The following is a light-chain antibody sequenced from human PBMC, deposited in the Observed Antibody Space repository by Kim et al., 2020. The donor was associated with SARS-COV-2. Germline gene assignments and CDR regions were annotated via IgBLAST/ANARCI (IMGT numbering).Light chain of an antibody. Sequence: LSPGERATLSCWASQTIASTYLAWYQQKPGQAPRLLIDGASNRAADIPDRFSGSGSGTDFTLTISRLEPEDSAVYYCQQFGNSPYTFGQGTKLEIK. J-gene: IGKJ2*01. CDR2: GAS. CDR3: QQFGNSPYT. CDR1: QTIASTY. V-gene: IGKV3-20*01.